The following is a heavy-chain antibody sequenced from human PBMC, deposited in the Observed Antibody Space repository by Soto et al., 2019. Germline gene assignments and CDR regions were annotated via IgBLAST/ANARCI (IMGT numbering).Heavy chain of an antibody. D-gene: IGHD1-7*01. CDR1: GGSFSGYY. CDR2: MNDSGST. J-gene: IGHJ4*02. Sequence: QVQLQQWGAGLLKPSETLSLTCAVSGGSFSGYYWSWIRQPPGKGLEWIGEMNDSGSTKYNASLESRVAISVDTSKGLFSLTLTSVTAADTAVYYCASPRWNYIYWGQGTLVAVSS. CDR3: ASPRWNYIY. V-gene: IGHV4-34*01.